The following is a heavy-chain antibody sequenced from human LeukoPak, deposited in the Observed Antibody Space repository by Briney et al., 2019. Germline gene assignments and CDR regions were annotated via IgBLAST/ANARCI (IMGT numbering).Heavy chain of an antibody. V-gene: IGHV4-59*05. J-gene: IGHJ5*02. D-gene: IGHD2-2*01. CDR3: ARRERALLGLVPVAIAPWFDP. CDR2: ICYSGST. CDR1: GGSLSSYY. Sequence: SETLSLTCTVSGGSLSSYYWSWIRQPPGKGLEWIGSICYSGSTYYNPSLKSRVTISVDTYKNPFTLKLSSFTAADTPMYHCARRERALLGLVPVAIAPWFDPWGQGTLVTVSS.